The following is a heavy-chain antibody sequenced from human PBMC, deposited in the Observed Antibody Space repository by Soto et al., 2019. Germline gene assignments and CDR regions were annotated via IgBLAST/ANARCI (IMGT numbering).Heavy chain of an antibody. V-gene: IGHV3-7*03. CDR3: ERDDSGSYYFSDYYGMDV. D-gene: IGHD1-26*01. J-gene: IGHJ6*02. Sequence: EVQLVESGGGLVQPGGSLRLSCAASGFTFSNYWMSWVRQAPGKGLEWVANIKQDGSEKYYVDSVKGRFTISRDNAKNSLYLQMNSLRAEDTAVYYCERDDSGSYYFSDYYGMDVWGQGTTVTVSS. CDR2: IKQDGSEK. CDR1: GFTFSNYW.